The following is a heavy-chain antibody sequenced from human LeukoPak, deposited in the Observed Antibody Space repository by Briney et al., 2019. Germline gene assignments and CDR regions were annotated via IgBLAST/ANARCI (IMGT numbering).Heavy chain of an antibody. Sequence: ASVKVSCKASGYTFTSYYMHWVRQAPGQGLEWMGIINPSGGSTSYAQKFQGRVTMTTDTSTSTAYMELRSLRSDDTAVYYCARVPGDYVWFDPWGQGTLVTVSS. V-gene: IGHV1-46*01. D-gene: IGHD4-17*01. J-gene: IGHJ5*02. CDR2: INPSGGST. CDR1: GYTFTSYY. CDR3: ARVPGDYVWFDP.